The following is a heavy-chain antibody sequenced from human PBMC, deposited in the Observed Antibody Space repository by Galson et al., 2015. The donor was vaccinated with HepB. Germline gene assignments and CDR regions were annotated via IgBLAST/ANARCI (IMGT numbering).Heavy chain of an antibody. D-gene: IGHD5-12*01. CDR1: GFTFSNCA. J-gene: IGHJ4*02. V-gene: IGHV3-23*01. CDR3: AKGGRYSWNYSLFDF. Sequence: SLILSCAASGFTFSNCAMSWVRQASGRGLEWVSTISGSGGTTFYADSVRGRFTISRDNSKNTLSLQMNSLRAEDTAVYYCAKGGRYSWNYSLFDFWGQGTLVTVSS. CDR2: ISGSGGTT.